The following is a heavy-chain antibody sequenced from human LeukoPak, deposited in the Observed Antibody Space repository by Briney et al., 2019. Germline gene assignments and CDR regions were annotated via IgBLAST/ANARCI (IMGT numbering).Heavy chain of an antibody. Sequence: SETLSLTCTVSGASISRSDYFWGWIRQPPGKGLEWIGSIYYSGSTYYSPSLTGRVTISVDTSKNQFSLKLNSVTAADTAVYYCARSSEYGDPFNYWGQGTLVTVSS. D-gene: IGHD4-17*01. V-gene: IGHV4-39*01. CDR2: IYYSGST. CDR3: ARSSEYGDPFNY. CDR1: GASISRSDYF. J-gene: IGHJ4*02.